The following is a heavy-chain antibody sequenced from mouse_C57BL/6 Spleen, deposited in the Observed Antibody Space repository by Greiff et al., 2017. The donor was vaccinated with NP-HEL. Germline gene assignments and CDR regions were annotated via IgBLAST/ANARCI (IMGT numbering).Heavy chain of an antibody. J-gene: IGHJ3*01. V-gene: IGHV5-17*01. CDR1: GFTFSDYG. CDR3: ARRWDAFAY. D-gene: IGHD4-1*01. Sequence: EVQVVESGGGLVKPGGSLKLSCAASGFTFSDYGMHWVRQAPEKGLDWVAYISSGSSTIYYADTVKGRFTISRDNAKNTLFLQMTSLRSVDTAMYYCARRWDAFAYWGQGTLVTVSA. CDR2: ISSGSSTI.